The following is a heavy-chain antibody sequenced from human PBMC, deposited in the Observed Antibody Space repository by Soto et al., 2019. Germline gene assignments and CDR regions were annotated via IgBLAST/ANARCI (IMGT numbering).Heavy chain of an antibody. CDR2: INAGNGNT. J-gene: IGHJ5*02. V-gene: IGHV1-3*01. CDR3: ARGNAIAVPWNNWFDP. Sequence: GASVKVSCKASGYTFTSYAMHWVRQAPGQRLEWMGWINAGNGNTKYSQKFQGRVTITRDTSASTAYMELSSLRSEDTAVYYCARGNAIAVPWNNWFDPWGQRTLVTVSS. D-gene: IGHD2-21*01. CDR1: GYTFTSYA.